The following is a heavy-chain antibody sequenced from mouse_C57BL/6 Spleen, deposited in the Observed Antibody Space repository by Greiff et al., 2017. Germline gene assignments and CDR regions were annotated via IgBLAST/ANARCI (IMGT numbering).Heavy chain of an antibody. CDR3: ARASTVVATDYAMDY. V-gene: IGHV1-66*01. J-gene: IGHJ4*01. CDR1: GYSFTSYY. D-gene: IGHD1-1*01. CDR2: IYPGSGNT. Sequence: QFQLQQSGPALVKPGASVKISCKASGYSFTSYYIHWVKQRPGQGLEWIGWIYPGSGNTKYNEKFKGKATLTADTSSSTAYMQLSSLTSEDSAVYYCARASTVVATDYAMDYWGQGTSVTVSS.